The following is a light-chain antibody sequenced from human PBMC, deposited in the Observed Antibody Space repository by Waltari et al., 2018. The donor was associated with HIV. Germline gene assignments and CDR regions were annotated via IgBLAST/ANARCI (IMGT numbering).Light chain of an antibody. CDR3: TSYGGSDNYVL. Sequence: QSALTQPPSASGSPGQSVTISCTGTSSDVGSYHYVSWYQHHPGKAPKLMIYAVNERPSGVPDRFSGSKSGNTASLTVSGLQAEDEADYYCTSYGGSDNYVLFGGGTKLTVL. CDR1: SSDVGSYHY. V-gene: IGLV2-8*01. J-gene: IGLJ2*01. CDR2: AVN.